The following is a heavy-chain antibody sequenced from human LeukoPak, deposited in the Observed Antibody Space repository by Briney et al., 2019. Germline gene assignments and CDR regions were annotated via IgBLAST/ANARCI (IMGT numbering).Heavy chain of an antibody. D-gene: IGHD3-3*01. CDR1: GFTFDDYV. CDR2: ISWDSGSI. J-gene: IGHJ4*02. V-gene: IGHV3-9*01. CDR3: AKDAYFLSGYYNY. Sequence: PGGSLRLSCAASGFTFDDYVMHWVRQAPGKGLEWVSGISWDSGSIGYADSVKGRFTISRDNAKNSLYLQMSSLRAEDTALYYCAKDAYFLSGYYNYWGQGTLVTVSS.